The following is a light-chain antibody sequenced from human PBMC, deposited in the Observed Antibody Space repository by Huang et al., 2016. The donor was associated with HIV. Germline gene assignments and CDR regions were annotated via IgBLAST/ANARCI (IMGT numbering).Light chain of an antibody. CDR3: QQYNNWPFYT. CDR2: GAS. J-gene: IGKJ2*01. Sequence: EIVMTQSPATLSVSPGERATLSCRASQSVSSNLAWDQQQPGQAPRLLIYGASTRATGIPARFSGSGSGTEFTLTISSLQSEDFAVYYCQQYNNWPFYTFGQGTKLEIK. CDR1: QSVSSN. V-gene: IGKV3-15*01.